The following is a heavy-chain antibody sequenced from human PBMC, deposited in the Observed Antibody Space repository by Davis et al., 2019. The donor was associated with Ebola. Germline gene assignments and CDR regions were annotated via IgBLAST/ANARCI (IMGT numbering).Heavy chain of an antibody. CDR2: ISHDGSNK. J-gene: IGHJ3*01. V-gene: IGHV3-30-3*01. CDR1: GFTFSSYA. Sequence: GESLKISCAASGFTFSSYAMHWVRQAPGKGLEWVAVISHDGSNKYYADSVKGRFTISRDNSKNTLHLQMNSLRVEDTAIYYCAKDTSNVWFDVWGQGTMVTVSS. D-gene: IGHD6-19*01. CDR3: AKDTSNVWFDV.